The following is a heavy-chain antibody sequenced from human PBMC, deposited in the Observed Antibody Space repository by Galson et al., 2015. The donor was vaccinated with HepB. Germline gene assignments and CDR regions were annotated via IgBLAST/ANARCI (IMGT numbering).Heavy chain of an antibody. V-gene: IGHV1-18*01. CDR3: ARHDILTGYIIPLDY. Sequence: SVKVSCKASGYTFTSYGISWVRQAPGQGLEWMGWISAYNGNTKYAQKLQGRVTMTTDTSTSTAYMELRSLRSDDTAVYYCARHDILTGYIIPLDYWGQGTLVTVSS. CDR1: GYTFTSYG. J-gene: IGHJ4*02. D-gene: IGHD3-9*01. CDR2: ISAYNGNT.